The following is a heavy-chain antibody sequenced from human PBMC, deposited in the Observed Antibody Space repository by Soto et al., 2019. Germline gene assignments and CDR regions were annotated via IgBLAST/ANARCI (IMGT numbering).Heavy chain of an antibody. CDR3: ARVKGGSGGKGDPLDF. D-gene: IGHD2-15*01. J-gene: IGHJ4*02. Sequence: GGSLRLSCVASGFSFSGYWMHWVRRRPGKGLAWVSNIYGDGTGAYADSVKGRFTISRDDAKSTIYLQMNSLRAEDTAVYYCARVKGGSGGKGDPLDFWGQGTLVTVSS. CDR2: IYGDGTGA. CDR1: GFSFSGYW. V-gene: IGHV3-74*01.